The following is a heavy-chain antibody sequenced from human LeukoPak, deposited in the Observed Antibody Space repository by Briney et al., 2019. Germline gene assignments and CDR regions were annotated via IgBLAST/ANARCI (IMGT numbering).Heavy chain of an antibody. D-gene: IGHD3-10*01. CDR2: LHSGGTT. V-gene: IGHV3-66*01. J-gene: IGHJ3*02. Sequence: GGSLTLSCAASGLTVSDNYMSWVRHLPGKGLEWISVLHSGGTTKYADSVKGRFTISRDESNNTLFLQMDNLGVEDTAVYYCAREGQRGIYALDIWGQGTLVTVSS. CDR3: AREGQRGIYALDI. CDR1: GLTVSDNY.